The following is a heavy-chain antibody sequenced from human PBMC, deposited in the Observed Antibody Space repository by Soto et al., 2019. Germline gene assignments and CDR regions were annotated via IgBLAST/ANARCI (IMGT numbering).Heavy chain of an antibody. V-gene: IGHV3-21*05. Sequence: PGGSLRLSCAASGFTFSSHNMNWVRQAPGKGLEWVSYIGTSSFNIYYADSVRGRFTISRDNAQNSLYLQMNSLRAEDTAIYYCAREMGSPPARGFDYWGQGILVTVSS. J-gene: IGHJ4*02. D-gene: IGHD2-8*01. CDR3: AREMGSPPARGFDY. CDR1: GFTFSSHN. CDR2: IGTSSFNI.